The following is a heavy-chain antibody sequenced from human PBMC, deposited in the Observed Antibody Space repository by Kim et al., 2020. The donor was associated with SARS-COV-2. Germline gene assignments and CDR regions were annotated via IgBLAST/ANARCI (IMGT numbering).Heavy chain of an antibody. V-gene: IGHV1-8*01. J-gene: IGHJ4*02. CDR3: ARGDDILTGYYLFDY. D-gene: IGHD3-9*01. CDR2: MNPNSGNT. CDR1: GYTFTSYD. Sequence: ASVKVSCKASGYTFTSYDINWVRQATGQGLEWMGWMNPNSGNTGYAQKFEGRVTMTRNTSISTAYMELSSLRSEDTAVYYCARGDDILTGYYLFDYWGQGTLVTVSS.